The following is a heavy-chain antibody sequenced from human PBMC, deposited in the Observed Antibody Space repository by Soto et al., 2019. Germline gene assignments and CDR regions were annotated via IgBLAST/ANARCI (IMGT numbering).Heavy chain of an antibody. D-gene: IGHD3-10*01. CDR3: AHNNYYGSGSVY. CDR1: GFSLNTRGVG. CDR2: IYWDNDK. Sequence: QITLKESGPTLVKPTQTLTLTCTFSGFSLNTRGVGVGWIRQPPGKTLEWLALIYWDNDKRYSPSLKSRPTLAKDTPNNHVALMMTDMDPVDTATYYCAHNNYYGSGSVYWGQGTLVTVSS. J-gene: IGHJ4*02. V-gene: IGHV2-5*02.